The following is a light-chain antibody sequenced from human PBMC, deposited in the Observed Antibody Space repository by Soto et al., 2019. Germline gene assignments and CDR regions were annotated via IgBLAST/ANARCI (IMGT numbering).Light chain of an antibody. CDR1: RSDVGGYKY. Sequence: QSALTQPRSVSGSPGQSVTISCTGTRSDVGGYKYVSWYQHHPGKAPKVMIYDVSKRPSGVPDRFSGSKSGNTASLTISGLQAEDEADYFCSSYVGDSAYAFGTGTKLTVL. CDR2: DVS. J-gene: IGLJ1*01. V-gene: IGLV2-11*01. CDR3: SSYVGDSAYA.